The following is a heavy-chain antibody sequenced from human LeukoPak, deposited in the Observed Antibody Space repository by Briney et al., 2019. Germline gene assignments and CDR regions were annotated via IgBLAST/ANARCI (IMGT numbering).Heavy chain of an antibody. CDR2: IYSRGNT. CDR1: GFTVSSNY. Sequence: PGGSLRLSCAASGFTVSSNYMTWVRQAPGKGLEWVSIIYSRGNTFYADSAKGRFTISRDNCKNTLYLQMNSLRAEDTAVYYCARVGNKNFFDYWGQGTLVTVSS. CDR3: ARVGNKNFFDY. D-gene: IGHD1-26*01. J-gene: IGHJ4*02. V-gene: IGHV3-53*01.